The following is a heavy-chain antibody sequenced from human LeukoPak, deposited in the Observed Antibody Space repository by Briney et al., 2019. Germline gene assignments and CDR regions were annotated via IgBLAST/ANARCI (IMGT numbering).Heavy chain of an antibody. Sequence: QPGGSLRLSCAASGFTFSSYAMSWVRQAPGKGLEWVSAISGSGGSTYYADSVKGRFTISRDNSKNTLYLQMNSLRAEDTAVYYCAKDRGGGSGSYSYGMDVWGKGTTVTVSS. V-gene: IGHV3-23*01. CDR3: AKDRGGGSGSYSYGMDV. D-gene: IGHD3-10*01. CDR2: ISGSGGST. CDR1: GFTFSSYA. J-gene: IGHJ6*04.